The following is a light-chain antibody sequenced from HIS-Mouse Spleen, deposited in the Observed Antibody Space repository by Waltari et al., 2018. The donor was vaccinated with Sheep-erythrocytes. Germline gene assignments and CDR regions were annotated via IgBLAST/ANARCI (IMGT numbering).Light chain of an antibody. CDR1: RSAVGSYNL. CDR2: EGS. J-gene: IGLJ2*01. Sequence: QSALTQPASVSGSPGQSLTISCTGTRSAVGSYNLVSCYQQHPGKAPQLMIYEGSKRPSGVSNRFSGSKSGNTASLTISGLQAEDEADYYCCSYAGSSTLVFGGGTKLTVL. V-gene: IGLV2-23*01. CDR3: CSYAGSSTLV.